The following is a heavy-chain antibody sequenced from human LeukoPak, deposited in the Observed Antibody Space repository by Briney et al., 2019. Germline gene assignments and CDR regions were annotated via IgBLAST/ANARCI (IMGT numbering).Heavy chain of an antibody. J-gene: IGHJ5*02. D-gene: IGHD3-10*01. V-gene: IGHV4-31*03. CDR2: MYYSGST. CDR3: ARALGATMVRGVIGKLNWFDP. Sequence: SQTLSLTCTVSGGSISSGGYYWSWIRQHPGKGLEWIGYMYYSGSTYYNPSLKSRVTISVDTSKNQFSRKLSSVTAADTAVYYCARALGATMVRGVIGKLNWFDPWGQGTLVTVSS. CDR1: GGSISSGGYY.